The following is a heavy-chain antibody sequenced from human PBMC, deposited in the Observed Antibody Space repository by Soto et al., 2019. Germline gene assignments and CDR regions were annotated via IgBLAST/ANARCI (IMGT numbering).Heavy chain of an antibody. CDR1: AGSLSSVSYY. CDR2: IYYSGST. V-gene: IGHV4-61*01. J-gene: IGHJ3*01. Sequence: SETLSLTCTLSAGSLSSVSYYWSWIRQPPGKGLEWIGYIYYSGSTNYNPSLKSRVTISVATSKNQFSLQLSSVTAVDTAVNYCASVDMIVVGYHAFDLWGQGTMVTVSS. CDR3: ASVDMIVVGYHAFDL. D-gene: IGHD3-22*01.